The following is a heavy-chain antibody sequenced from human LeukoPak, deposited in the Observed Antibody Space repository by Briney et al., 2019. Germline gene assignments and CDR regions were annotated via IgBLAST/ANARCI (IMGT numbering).Heavy chain of an antibody. J-gene: IGHJ4*02. CDR3: ARDLSTKYYYDSSGYYHNFDY. CDR1: GFTFSSYG. Sequence: GGSLRLSCVASGFTFSSYGMHWVRQAPGKGLEWVAVISYDGSNKYYADSVKGRFTISRDNSKNTLYLQMDSLRAEDTAVYYCARDLSTKYYYDSSGYYHNFDYWGQGTLVTVSS. D-gene: IGHD3-22*01. V-gene: IGHV3-30*03. CDR2: ISYDGSNK.